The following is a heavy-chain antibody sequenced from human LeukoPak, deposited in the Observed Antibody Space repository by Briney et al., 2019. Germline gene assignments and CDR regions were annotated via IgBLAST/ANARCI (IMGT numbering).Heavy chain of an antibody. CDR3: ANPRGIGDP. CDR1: GFAFGSEA. D-gene: IGHD6-13*01. Sequence: GGSLRLSCAVSGFAFGSEAMSWVRQSPARGLEWVASISPGGGTTYYADYVKGRLTISRDNSKNSLFVQMNSLRAEDTAVYYCANPRGIGDPWGQGTLVTVSS. J-gene: IGHJ5*02. V-gene: IGHV3-23*01. CDR2: ISPGGGTT.